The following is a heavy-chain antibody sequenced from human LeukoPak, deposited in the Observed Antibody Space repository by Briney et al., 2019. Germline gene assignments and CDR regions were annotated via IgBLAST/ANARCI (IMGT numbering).Heavy chain of an antibody. V-gene: IGHV3-23*01. Sequence: GGSLRLSCAASGFTFSSYAMSWVRQAPGKGLEWVSAISGSGGSTYYADSVKGRFTISRDNAKNSLYLQMNSLRAEDTAVYYCARRLGYYGSGSYYDALGRPVYYYYYMDVWGKGTTVTVSS. CDR2: ISGSGGST. D-gene: IGHD3-10*01. J-gene: IGHJ6*03. CDR1: GFTFSSYA. CDR3: ARRLGYYGSGSYYDALGRPVYYYYYMDV.